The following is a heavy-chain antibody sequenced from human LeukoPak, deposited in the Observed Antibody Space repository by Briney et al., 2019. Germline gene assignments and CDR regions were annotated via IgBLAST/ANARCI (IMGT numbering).Heavy chain of an antibody. D-gene: IGHD3-10*01. CDR2: IYYSGST. CDR3: ARTAGSGSYYPLDY. CDR1: GGSISSYY. V-gene: IGHV4-59*01. Sequence: PSETLSLTCTVSGGSISSYYWSWIRQPPGKGLEWIGYIYYSGSTNYNPSLKSRVTISVDTSKNQFSLKLSSVTAADTAVYYCARTAGSGSYYPLDYWGQGTLVTVSS. J-gene: IGHJ4*02.